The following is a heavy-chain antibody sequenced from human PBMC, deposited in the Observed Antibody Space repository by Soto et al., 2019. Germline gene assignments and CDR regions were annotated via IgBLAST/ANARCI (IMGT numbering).Heavy chain of an antibody. CDR2: INLNSGDT. Sequence: QVQLVQSGAEVKKPGASVKVSCKASGYTFTSYDINWVRQAAGQGLEWMGWINLNSGDTDSAQKFQGRLTMTRDTSISTAYMELSSLTSEDTAVYYCARGRGWRDYWGQGTLVNVSS. J-gene: IGHJ4*02. CDR1: GYTFTSYD. D-gene: IGHD6-19*01. V-gene: IGHV1-8*01. CDR3: ARGRGWRDY.